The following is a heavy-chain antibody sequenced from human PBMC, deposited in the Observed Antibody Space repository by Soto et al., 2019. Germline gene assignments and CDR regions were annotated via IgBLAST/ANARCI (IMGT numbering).Heavy chain of an antibody. V-gene: IGHV1-8*01. CDR3: ARMASFGSLNWFDP. J-gene: IGHJ5*02. D-gene: IGHD3-10*01. Sequence: ASVKVSCKASGYSFTNNDVSWVRQATGQGLEWMGWMNPGSGDTGYAQKFQGRVTMTRDISIATAYMELGSLRSDDTAIYYCARMASFGSLNWFDPWDQGTLVTVSS. CDR2: MNPGSGDT. CDR1: GYSFTNND.